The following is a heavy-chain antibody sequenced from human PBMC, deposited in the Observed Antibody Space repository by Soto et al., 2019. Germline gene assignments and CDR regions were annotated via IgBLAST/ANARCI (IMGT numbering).Heavy chain of an antibody. CDR3: ARARVYSYGTNRYYYYYGMDV. D-gene: IGHD5-18*01. Sequence: PSETLSLTCAVYGGSFSGYYWSWIRQPPGKGLEWVGEINHSGSTNYNPSLKSRVTISVDTSKNQFSLKLSSVTAAATAVYYCARARVYSYGTNRYYYYYGMDVWGQGTTVTVSS. J-gene: IGHJ6*02. V-gene: IGHV4-34*01. CDR2: INHSGST. CDR1: GGSFSGYY.